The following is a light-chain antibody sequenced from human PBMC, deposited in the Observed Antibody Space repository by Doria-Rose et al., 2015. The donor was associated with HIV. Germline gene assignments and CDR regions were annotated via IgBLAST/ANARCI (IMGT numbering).Light chain of an antibody. CDR1: RSLLYTSKNY. J-gene: IGKJ3*01. CDR2: WAS. Sequence: DIQVTQSPESLGMSLGERATLNCKSNRSLLYTSKNYLAWYQQKPGQPPKLLIYWASTRQSGVPARFSGSGSGTDFTLTISSLEAEDVAVYYCQQYYDTPSFGPGTTVDIK. CDR3: QQYYDTPS. V-gene: IGKV4-1*01.